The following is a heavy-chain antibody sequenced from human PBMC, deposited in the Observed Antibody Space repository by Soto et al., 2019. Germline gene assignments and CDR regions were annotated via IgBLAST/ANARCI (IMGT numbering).Heavy chain of an antibody. V-gene: IGHV1-69*13. CDR2: IIPIFGTA. J-gene: IGHJ3*02. CDR1: GGTFSSYA. Sequence: SVKVSCKASGGTFSSYAISWVRQAPGQGLEWMGGIIPIFGTANYAQKFQGRVTITADESTSTAYMELSSLRSEDTAVYYCARDPRGLRYLRRAFDIWGQGTMVTVSS. CDR3: ARDPRGLRYLRRAFDI. D-gene: IGHD3-9*01.